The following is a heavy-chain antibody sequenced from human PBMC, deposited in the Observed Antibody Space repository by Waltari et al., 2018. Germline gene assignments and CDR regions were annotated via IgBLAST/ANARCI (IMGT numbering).Heavy chain of an antibody. Sequence: QVQLVQSGAEVKKPGSSVKVSCKASGRTFSSYAISWVRQAPGQGLEWMGRVIPIFGSTSNAQNFQGRVKITADETKSTAYKELGSLSFEATAVYYCGGVWGLALLYGMDVWGQGTTVTVSS. J-gene: IGHJ6*02. CDR3: GGVWGLALLYGMDV. CDR2: VIPIFGST. CDR1: GRTFSSYA. D-gene: IGHD2-21*01. V-gene: IGHV1-69*15.